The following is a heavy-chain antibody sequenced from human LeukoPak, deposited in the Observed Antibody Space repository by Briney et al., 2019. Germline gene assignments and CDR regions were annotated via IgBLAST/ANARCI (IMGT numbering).Heavy chain of an antibody. V-gene: IGHV4-39*01. J-gene: IGHJ2*01. CDR3: ARHYDFWSGYYGYFDL. Sequence: PSETLSLTCTVSGGSISSSSYYWGWIRQPPGKGLEWIVSIYYSGSTYYNPSLKSRVTISVDTSKNQFSLKLSSVTAADTAVYYCARHYDFWSGYYGYFDLWGRGTLVTVSS. D-gene: IGHD3-3*01. CDR1: GGSISSSSYY. CDR2: IYYSGST.